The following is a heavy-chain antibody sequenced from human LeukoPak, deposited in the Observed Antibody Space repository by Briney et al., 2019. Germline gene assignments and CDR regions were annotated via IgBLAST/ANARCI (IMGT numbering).Heavy chain of an antibody. CDR1: GYTXTNHY. CDR3: ARVPEAGYNPDY. D-gene: IGHD5-24*01. CDR2: IHPSGDRT. J-gene: IGHJ4*02. Sequence: ASVKVSCKASGYTXTNHYMYWVRQAPGQGLEWMGIIHPSGDRTSYAQKLQGRVTMTSDTSTSTVYMELSSLRSEDTAVYYCARVPEAGYNPDYWGQGTLVTVSA. V-gene: IGHV1-46*01.